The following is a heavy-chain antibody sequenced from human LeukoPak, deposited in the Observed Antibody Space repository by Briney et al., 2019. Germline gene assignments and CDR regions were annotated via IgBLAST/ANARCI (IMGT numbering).Heavy chain of an antibody. Sequence: GESLKISCKGSGYSFTNYWIAWVRQMPGRGLEWMVIINPSDSDTRYGPSFQGQVTISADKSISTAYLQWSSLKASDTAIYYCARQWGDCSSTSCYSAYWGQGTLVTVSS. D-gene: IGHD2-2*01. CDR1: GYSFTNYW. V-gene: IGHV5-51*01. CDR3: ARQWGDCSSTSCYSAY. CDR2: INPSDSDT. J-gene: IGHJ4*02.